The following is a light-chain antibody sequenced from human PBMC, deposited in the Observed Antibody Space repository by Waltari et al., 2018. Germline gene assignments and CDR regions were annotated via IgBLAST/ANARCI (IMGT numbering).Light chain of an antibody. V-gene: IGLV2-11*01. J-gene: IGLJ3*02. Sequence: QSALTQPRSVSGSPGQSVTISCPGTSRAVGRYKHVPWNQQHPGKAPKLMIDDVNVRPSGVPDRFSGSKSGNTASLTISGLQAEDEGDYYCCSYAGSYTWVFGGGTKLTVL. CDR2: DVN. CDR3: CSYAGSYTWV. CDR1: SRAVGRYKH.